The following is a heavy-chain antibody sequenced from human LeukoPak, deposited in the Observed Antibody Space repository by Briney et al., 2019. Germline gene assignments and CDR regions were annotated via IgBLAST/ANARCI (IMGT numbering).Heavy chain of an antibody. D-gene: IGHD7-27*01. CDR3: AKLFAGGVLGPDRQPYYYGMDV. CDR2: MRWSGGST. CDR1: GFTFSSYA. Sequence: GGSLRLSCAASGFTFSSYAMSWVRQAPGKGLEWVSAMRWSGGSTFYADSVKGRFTISIDNCNNTLYLQMNRLKADDTAVYYWAKLFAGGVLGPDRQPYYYGMDVWGQGTTVTVSS. V-gene: IGHV3-23*01. J-gene: IGHJ6*02.